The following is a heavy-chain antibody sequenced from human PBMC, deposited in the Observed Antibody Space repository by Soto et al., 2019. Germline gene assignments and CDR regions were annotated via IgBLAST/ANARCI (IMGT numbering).Heavy chain of an antibody. CDR3: ARLQGILTGYCDFDY. D-gene: IGHD3-9*01. CDR1: GYSFTSYW. V-gene: IGHV5-51*01. CDR2: IYTGDSDT. Sequence: GESLKISCKGSGYSFTSYWIGWVRQMPGKGLEWMGIIYTGDSDTRYSPSFQGQVTISADKSISTAYLQWSSLKASDTAIYYCARLQGILTGYCDFDYWGQGTLVTVSS. J-gene: IGHJ4*02.